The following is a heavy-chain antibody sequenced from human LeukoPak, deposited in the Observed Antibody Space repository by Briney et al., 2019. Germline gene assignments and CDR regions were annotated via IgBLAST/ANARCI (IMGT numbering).Heavy chain of an antibody. D-gene: IGHD4-23*01. V-gene: IGHV1-18*01. CDR3: ARDHVVSTVVTPGYFDY. CDR1: GYTFTSYG. J-gene: IGHJ4*02. Sequence: EASVKVSCKASGYTFTSYGISWVRQAPGQGLEWMGWISAYNGNTNYAQKLQGRVTMTTDTSTSTAYMELRSLRSGDTAVYYCARDHVVSTVVTPGYFDYWGQGTLVTVSS. CDR2: ISAYNGNT.